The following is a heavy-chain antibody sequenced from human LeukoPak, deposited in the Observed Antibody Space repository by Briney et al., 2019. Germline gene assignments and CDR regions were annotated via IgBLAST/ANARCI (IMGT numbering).Heavy chain of an antibody. V-gene: IGHV1-2*02. Sequence: ASVKVSCKASGYTFTSYYMHWVRQAPGQGLEWMGWINPNSGGTNYAQKFQGRVTMTRDTSISTAYMELSRLRSDDTAVYYCARPLLYGADPFDYWGQGTLVTVSS. CDR3: ARPLLYGADPFDY. D-gene: IGHD4/OR15-4a*01. CDR2: INPNSGGT. CDR1: GYTFTSYY. J-gene: IGHJ4*02.